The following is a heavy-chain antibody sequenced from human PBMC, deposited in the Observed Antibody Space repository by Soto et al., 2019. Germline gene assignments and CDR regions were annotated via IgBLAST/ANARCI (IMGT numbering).Heavy chain of an antibody. J-gene: IGHJ6*02. CDR3: ARGGGDYDYAVDV. CDR1: GGSFY. D-gene: IGHD4-17*01. CDR2: IRQSGST. V-gene: IGHV4-34*01. Sequence: QVQLQQWGPGLLKPSETLSLNCAVYGGSFYWTWIRQPPGKGLEGIGEIRQSGSTNYNPSLKSRVSISIDRSKSQVSLTVYSVTAADTAVYYCARGGGDYDYAVDVWGQGTTVTVSS.